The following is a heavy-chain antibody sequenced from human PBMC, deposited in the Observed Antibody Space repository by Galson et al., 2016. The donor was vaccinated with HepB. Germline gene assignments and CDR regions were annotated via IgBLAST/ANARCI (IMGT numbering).Heavy chain of an antibody. CDR3: ARDQGYCSGITCLIYDY. CDR2: ISENGGST. V-gene: IGHV3-23*01. D-gene: IGHD2-2*01. J-gene: IGHJ4*02. CDR1: GFTFKSHS. Sequence: SLRLSCAASGFTFKSHSMSWVRQAPGKGLEWVSAISENGGSTHYADSVQGRFTISRDNSKNTLYLQMNSVRAEDTAVYYCARDQGYCSGITCLIYDYWGQGTLVTVS.